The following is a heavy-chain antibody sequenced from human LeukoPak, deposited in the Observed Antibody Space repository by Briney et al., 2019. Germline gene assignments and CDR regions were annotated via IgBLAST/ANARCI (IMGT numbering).Heavy chain of an antibody. V-gene: IGHV4-30-4*08. CDR3: ARVGFDDFWSGYLISDAFDI. CDR1: GGSISSGDYY. Sequence: LTCTVSGGSISSGDYYWSWIRQPPGKGLEWIGYIYYSGSTYYNPSLKSRVTISVDTSKNQFSLKLSSVTAADTAVYYCARVGFDDFWSGYLISDAFDIWGQGTMVTVSS. CDR2: IYYSGST. D-gene: IGHD3-3*01. J-gene: IGHJ3*02.